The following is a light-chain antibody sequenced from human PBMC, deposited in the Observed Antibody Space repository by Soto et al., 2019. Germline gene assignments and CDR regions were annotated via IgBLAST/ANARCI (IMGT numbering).Light chain of an antibody. V-gene: IGLV2-14*01. CDR3: NAYTTSSTYV. CDR1: SSDVGGYNF. J-gene: IGLJ1*01. CDR2: EVS. Sequence: QSALTQPASVSGSPGQSITISCTGTSSDVGGYNFVSWYQQHPGKAPKLMIFEVSNRPSGVSNRFSGSKSGNTASLTISGLQAEDEADYCCNAYTTSSTYVFGTGTKVTV.